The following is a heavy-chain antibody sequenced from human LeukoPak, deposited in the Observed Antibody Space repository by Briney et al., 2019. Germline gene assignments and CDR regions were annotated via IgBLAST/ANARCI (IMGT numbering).Heavy chain of an antibody. CDR2: ISSSSSYI. D-gene: IGHD3-9*01. CDR3: ARYSYDILTGYTKYYFDY. CDR1: GLTFSSYS. J-gene: IGHJ4*02. Sequence: GGSLRLSCAASGLTFSSYSMNWVRQAPGKGLEWVSSISSSSSYIYYADSVKGRFTISRDNAKNSLYLQMNSLRAEDTAVYYCARYSYDILTGYTKYYFDYWGQGTLVTVSS. V-gene: IGHV3-21*01.